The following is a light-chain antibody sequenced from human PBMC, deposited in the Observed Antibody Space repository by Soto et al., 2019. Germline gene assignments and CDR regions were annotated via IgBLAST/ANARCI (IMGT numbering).Light chain of an antibody. CDR2: DAS. CDR3: QQRSNWPLT. J-gene: IGKJ4*01. CDR1: QSISNY. Sequence: EIVMTQSPATLSLSRLVRATVSFTTSQSISNYLAWYQLRPGQAPSLLIYDASNRATGIPARFSGSGSGTDFTLTISSLEPEDFAVYYCQQRSNWPLTFGGGTKVDI. V-gene: IGKV3-11*01.